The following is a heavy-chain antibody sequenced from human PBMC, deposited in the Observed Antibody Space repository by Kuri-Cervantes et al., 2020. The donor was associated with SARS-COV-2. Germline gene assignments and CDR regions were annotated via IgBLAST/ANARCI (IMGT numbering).Heavy chain of an antibody. J-gene: IGHJ3*02. Sequence: GGSLRLSCAASGFTFDDYGMSWVRQAPGKGLEWVSGINWNGGSTGYADSVKGRFTISRDNAKNTLYLQMNSLRAEDTAVYYCARVGYYYDSTEANREGINAFDIWGQGTMVTVSS. V-gene: IGHV3-20*04. CDR3: ARVGYYYDSTEANREGINAFDI. CDR1: GFTFDDYG. CDR2: INWNGGST. D-gene: IGHD3-22*01.